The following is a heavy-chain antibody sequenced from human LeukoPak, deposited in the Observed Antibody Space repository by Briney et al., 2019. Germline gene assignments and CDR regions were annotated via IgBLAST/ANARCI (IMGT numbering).Heavy chain of an antibody. J-gene: IGHJ4*02. V-gene: IGHV3-15*01. D-gene: IGHD3-22*01. Sequence: GGSLRFSCAASGFTFSNAWMSWVRQAPGKGLEWVGRIKSKTDGGTTDYAAPVKGRFTISRDDSKNTLYLQMNSLKTEDTAVYYCARALDSSGYYYGGQGTLVTVSS. CDR1: GFTFSNAW. CDR2: IKSKTDGGTT. CDR3: ARALDSSGYYY.